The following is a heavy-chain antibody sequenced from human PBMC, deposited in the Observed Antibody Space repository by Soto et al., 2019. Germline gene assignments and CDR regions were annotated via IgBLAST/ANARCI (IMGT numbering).Heavy chain of an antibody. Sequence: GGSLRLSCAASGFTFSNYDMNWVRQAPGKGLEWLSYISNTGSSIHYADSLKGRFTISRDNAKNSLFLQMNSLRAEYTAVYYCARDLPGDLDFDFWGLGNMVTVSS. J-gene: IGHJ4*02. CDR2: ISNTGSSI. CDR1: GFTFSNYD. V-gene: IGHV3-48*01. CDR3: ARDLPGDLDFDF. D-gene: IGHD3-16*01.